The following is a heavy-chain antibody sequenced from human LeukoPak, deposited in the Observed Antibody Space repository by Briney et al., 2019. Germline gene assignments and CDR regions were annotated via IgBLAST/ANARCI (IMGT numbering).Heavy chain of an antibody. CDR3: ARALISGPSDY. V-gene: IGHV3-74*01. CDR1: GLTLINYW. CDR2: INSDGTNI. Sequence: PGGPLRLSFEASGLTLINYWMHWVPQAPGKGLVWVSQINSDGTNISYVDSAKGRFTVSRDNAKNMVYLQMNSLRAEDTAVYYCARALISGPSDYWGQGTLVTVSS. J-gene: IGHJ4*02. D-gene: IGHD3-10*01.